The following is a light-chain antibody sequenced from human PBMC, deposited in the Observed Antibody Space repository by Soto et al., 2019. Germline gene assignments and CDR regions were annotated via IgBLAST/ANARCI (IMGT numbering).Light chain of an antibody. CDR3: QQYGSSQFT. J-gene: IGKJ3*01. Sequence: EIVFTHSPGTLAFSPVEVATLXVRXSQSVSSSYLAWYQQKPGQAPRLLIYGASSRATGIPDRFSGSGSGTDFTLTISRLEPEDFAVYYCQQYGSSQFTFGPGTKVDI. CDR2: GAS. CDR1: QSVSSSY. V-gene: IGKV3-20*01.